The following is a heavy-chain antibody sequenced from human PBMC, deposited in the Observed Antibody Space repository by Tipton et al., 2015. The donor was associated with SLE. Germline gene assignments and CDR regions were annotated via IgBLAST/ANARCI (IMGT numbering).Heavy chain of an antibody. Sequence: TLSLTCTVSGYSISSGFYWGWVRQAPGKGLEWIGAIYHSGRTYYNPSLESRVTISVDTSGNQFSLRLTSVTAADTALYYCGRAKIGMGYVFDIWGQGTMVTVS. D-gene: IGHD2-15*01. CDR3: GRAKIGMGYVFDI. V-gene: IGHV4-38-2*02. CDR2: IYHSGRT. J-gene: IGHJ3*02. CDR1: GYSISSGFY.